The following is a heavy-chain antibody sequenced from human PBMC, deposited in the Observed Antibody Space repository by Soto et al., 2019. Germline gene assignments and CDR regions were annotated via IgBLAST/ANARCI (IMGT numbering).Heavy chain of an antibody. J-gene: IGHJ3*02. Sequence: QVQLVESGGGVVQPGRSLRLSCAASGFTFSSYAMHWVRQAPGKGLEWVAVISYDGSNKYYADSVKGRVTISRDNSKNQLHLQMNSLSPYATPVYYWATGSFGYYDTPRAFDIWGQGTLVTVSS. V-gene: IGHV3-30-3*01. CDR2: ISYDGSNK. CDR3: ATGSFGYYDTPRAFDI. D-gene: IGHD3-22*01. CDR1: GFTFSSYA.